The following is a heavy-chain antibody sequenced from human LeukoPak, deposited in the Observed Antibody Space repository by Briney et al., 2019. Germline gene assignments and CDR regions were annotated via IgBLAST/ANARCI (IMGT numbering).Heavy chain of an antibody. D-gene: IGHD4/OR15-4a*01. J-gene: IGHJ4*02. CDR2: IKSKTDGGTT. V-gene: IGHV3-15*01. Sequence: GGSLRLSCAASGFIFSNAWMGWVRQAPGKGLEWVGRIKSKTDGGTTDYAAPVKGRFTISRDDSKNTLYLQMHSLNTEDTAVYYCVAGLFSNFDYWGQGTLVTVSS. CDR1: GFIFSNAW. CDR3: VAGLFSNFDY.